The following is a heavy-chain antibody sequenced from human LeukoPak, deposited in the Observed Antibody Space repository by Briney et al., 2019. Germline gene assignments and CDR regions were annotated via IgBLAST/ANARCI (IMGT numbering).Heavy chain of an antibody. CDR1: GFTFSSYS. V-gene: IGHV3-21*01. CDR3: ARDYDSSGYYYVVWYYFDY. CDR2: ISSSSSYI. J-gene: IGHJ4*02. Sequence: KSGGSLRLSCAASGFTFSSYSMNWVRQAPGKRLEWVSSISSSSSYIYYADSVKGRFTISRDNAKNSLYLQMNSLRAEDTAVYYCARDYDSSGYYYVVWYYFDYWGQGTLVTVSS. D-gene: IGHD3-22*01.